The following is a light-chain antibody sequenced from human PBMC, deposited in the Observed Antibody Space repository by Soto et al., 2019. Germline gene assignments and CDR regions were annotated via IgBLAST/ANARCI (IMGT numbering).Light chain of an antibody. CDR3: GTWDSSLSAGVV. Sequence: QSVVTQPPSVSAAPGQKVTISCSGSSSNIGNNYVSWYQQLPGTAPKLVIYDNNKRPSGIPDRFSGSKSGTSATLGITGLQTGDEADYYCGTWDSSLSAGVVFGGGTKLTVL. J-gene: IGLJ2*01. V-gene: IGLV1-51*01. CDR2: DNN. CDR1: SSNIGNNY.